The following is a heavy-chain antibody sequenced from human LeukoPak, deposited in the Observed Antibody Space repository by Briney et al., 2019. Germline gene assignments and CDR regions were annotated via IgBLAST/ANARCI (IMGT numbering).Heavy chain of an antibody. D-gene: IGHD4-17*01. J-gene: IGHJ4*02. V-gene: IGHV3-43D*03. CDR3: ATLTTPQDY. Sequence: GGSLRLSCAASGFTFSSYEMNWVRQAPGKGLEWVSLISWDGGSTYYADSVKGRFTISRDNSKNSLYLQMNSLRAEDTALYYCATLTTPQDYWGQGTLVTVSS. CDR1: GFTFSSYE. CDR2: ISWDGGST.